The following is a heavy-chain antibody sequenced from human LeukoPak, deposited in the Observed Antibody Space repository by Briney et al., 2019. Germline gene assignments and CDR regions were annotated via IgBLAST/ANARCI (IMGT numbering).Heavy chain of an antibody. J-gene: IGHJ4*02. Sequence: GGSLRLSCAASGFTFSSYSMNLVRQAPGKGLEWVSSISSSSYIYYADSVKGRFTISRDNAKNSLYLQMNSLRAEDTAVYYCARSGYGDYPSHFDYWGQGTLVTVSS. CDR3: ARSGYGDYPSHFDY. D-gene: IGHD4-17*01. V-gene: IGHV3-21*01. CDR2: ISSSSYI. CDR1: GFTFSSYS.